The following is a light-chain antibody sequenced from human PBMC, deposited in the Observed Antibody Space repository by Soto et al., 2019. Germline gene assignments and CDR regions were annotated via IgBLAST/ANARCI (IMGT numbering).Light chain of an antibody. CDR1: QGISTY. CDR3: HQYVSSPPAWA. CDR2: GAS. Sequence: DIQLTQSPSFLSASVGDRVTITCRASQGISTYLAWYLQRPGKAPKLLIYGASTLQSGVPSRFSGSGPGTEFTLTISSLQPEDSAVYYCHQYVSSPPAWAFGQGTKVEIK. J-gene: IGKJ1*01. V-gene: IGKV1-9*01.